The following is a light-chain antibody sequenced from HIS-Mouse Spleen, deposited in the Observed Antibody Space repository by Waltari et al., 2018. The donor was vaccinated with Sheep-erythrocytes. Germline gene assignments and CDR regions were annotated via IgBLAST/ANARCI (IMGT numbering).Light chain of an antibody. Sequence: AIRMTQSPSSFSASTGARVTITFRASQGISSYLAWYQQKPGKAPKLLIYAASTLQSGVPSRFSGSGSETDFTLTISCLQSEDFATYYCQQYYSYPRTFGQGTKVEIK. CDR2: AAS. CDR1: QGISSY. CDR3: QQYYSYPRT. J-gene: IGKJ1*01. V-gene: IGKV1-8*01.